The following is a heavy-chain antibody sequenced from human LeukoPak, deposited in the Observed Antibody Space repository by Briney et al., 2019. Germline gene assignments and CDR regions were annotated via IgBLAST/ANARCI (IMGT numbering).Heavy chain of an antibody. CDR2: IRYDGSNK. V-gene: IGHV3-30*02. Sequence: GGSLRLSCGASGFTFSSYGMHWVRQAPGKGLEGVAFIRYDGSNKYYADSVKGRFTISRDNSKNTLYLQMNSLRAEDTAVYYCAKVASFYCGGDCYDYWGQGTLVIVSS. CDR1: GFTFSSYG. J-gene: IGHJ4*02. CDR3: AKVASFYCGGDCYDY. D-gene: IGHD2-21*01.